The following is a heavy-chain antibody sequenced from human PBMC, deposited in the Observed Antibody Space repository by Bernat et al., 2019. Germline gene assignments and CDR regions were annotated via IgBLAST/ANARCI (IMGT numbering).Heavy chain of an antibody. CDR3: ANVSLVVKAAAAGCDF. Sequence: QVQLVESGGGVVQPGRSLRLSCEASGFTFSIYGMHWVRQAPGKGLEWVAVISYDGSNIHYADSVKGRFSISRDNSKNTLYLQMNSLRAEDTAVYYCANVSLVVKAAAAGCDFWGQGTLVTVSS. D-gene: IGHD6-25*01. CDR1: GFTFSIYG. CDR2: ISYDGSNI. V-gene: IGHV3-30*18. J-gene: IGHJ4*02.